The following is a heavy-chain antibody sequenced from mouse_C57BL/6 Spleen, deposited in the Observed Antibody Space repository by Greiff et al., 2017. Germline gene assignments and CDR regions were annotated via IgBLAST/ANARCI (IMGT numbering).Heavy chain of an antibody. CDR1: GYTFTSYW. J-gene: IGHJ1*03. D-gene: IGHD1-1*01. V-gene: IGHV1-64*01. Sequence: QVQLQQPGAELVKPGASVKLSCKASGYTFTSYWMHWVKQRPGQGLEWIGMIHPNRGSTNYNEKFKSKATLTVDKSSSTAYMQLSSLTSEDSAVYYCARGASRYYGSSYGYFDVWGTGTTVTVSS. CDR2: IHPNRGST. CDR3: ARGASRYYGSSYGYFDV.